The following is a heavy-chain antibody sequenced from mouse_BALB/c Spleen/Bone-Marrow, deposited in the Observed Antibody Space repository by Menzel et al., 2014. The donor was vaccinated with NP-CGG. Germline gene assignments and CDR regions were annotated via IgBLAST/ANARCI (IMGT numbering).Heavy chain of an antibody. Sequence: QVHVKQSGAELVRPGVSVKISCKGSGYTFTDYAIHWVKQSHAKSLEWIGLISSYYGDASYNQKFKGKATMTVDKSFSTAYMDLARLTSGDSAIYYCARSGKVRNAMDYWGQGTSVTVSS. CDR3: ARSGKVRNAMDY. CDR1: GYTFTDYA. CDR2: ISSYYGDA. D-gene: IGHD2-14*01. J-gene: IGHJ4*01. V-gene: IGHV1S137*01.